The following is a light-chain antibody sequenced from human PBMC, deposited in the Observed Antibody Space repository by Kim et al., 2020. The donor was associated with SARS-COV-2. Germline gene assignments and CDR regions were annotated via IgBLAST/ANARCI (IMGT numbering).Light chain of an antibody. CDR2: GKN. CDR1: SLRSYY. CDR3: NSRASSGHHLV. V-gene: IGLV3-19*01. Sequence: SSELTQDPAVSVALGQTVRITCQGDSLRSYYASWYQQKPGQAPVLVIYGKNNRPSGIPDRFSGSSSGNTASLTITGAQAEDEADYYFNSRASSGHHLVFG. J-gene: IGLJ3*02.